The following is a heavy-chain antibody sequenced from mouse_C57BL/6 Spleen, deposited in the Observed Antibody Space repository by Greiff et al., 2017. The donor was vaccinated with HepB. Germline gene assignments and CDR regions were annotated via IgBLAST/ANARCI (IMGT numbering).Heavy chain of an antibody. D-gene: IGHD3-1*01. Sequence: EVMLVESGGGLVKPGGSLKLSCATSGFTFSSYAMSWVRQTPEKRLEWVATISDGGSYTYYPDNVKGRFTISRDNAKNNLYLQMSHLRSEDTAMYYCARDRGRSLYYFDYWGQGTTLTVSS. CDR1: GFTFSSYA. CDR2: ISDGGSYT. J-gene: IGHJ2*01. CDR3: ARDRGRSLYYFDY. V-gene: IGHV5-4*01.